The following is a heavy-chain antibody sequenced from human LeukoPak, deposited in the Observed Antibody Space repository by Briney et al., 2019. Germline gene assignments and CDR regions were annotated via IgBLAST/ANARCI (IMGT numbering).Heavy chain of an antibody. CDR2: IIPIFGTA. J-gene: IGHJ4*02. CDR3: ASTDTAMATVDY. CDR1: GGTFSSYA. V-gene: IGHV1-69*06. Sequence: SVKVSCKASGGTFSSYAISWVRQAPGQGLEWMGGIIPIFGTANYAQKFQGRVTITADKSTSTAYMELSSLRSEDTAVYYCASTDTAMATVDYWGQGTLVTVSS. D-gene: IGHD5-18*01.